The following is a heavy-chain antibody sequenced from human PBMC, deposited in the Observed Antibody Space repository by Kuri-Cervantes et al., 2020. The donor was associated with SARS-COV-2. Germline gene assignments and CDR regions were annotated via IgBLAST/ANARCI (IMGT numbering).Heavy chain of an antibody. CDR3: ARELYHYGLGKYYPDY. V-gene: IGHV3-21*01. CDR1: GFSFRNYN. CDR2: ISSGSSHI. J-gene: IGHJ4*02. Sequence: GESLKISCAASGFSFRNYNMNWVRQAPGKGLEWVSAISSGSSHIYYADSMKGRFTMSRDNAKNSVYLQMNSLRAEDTAVYFCARELYHYGLGKYYPDYWGQGTLVTVSS. D-gene: IGHD3-10*01.